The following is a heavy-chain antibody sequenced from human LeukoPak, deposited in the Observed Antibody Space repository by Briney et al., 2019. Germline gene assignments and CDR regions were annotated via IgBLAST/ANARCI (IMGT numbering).Heavy chain of an antibody. D-gene: IGHD1-7*01. CDR2: ISSNGGST. Sequence: GGSLRLSCSASGFTFSSYAMHWVRQAPGKGLEYVSAISSNGGSTYYADSVKGRFTISRDNSKNTLYLQMSSLRAEDTAVYYCVKVNYATLDYYYGMDVWGKGTTVTVSS. J-gene: IGHJ6*04. CDR1: GFTFSSYA. CDR3: VKVNYATLDYYYGMDV. V-gene: IGHV3-64D*06.